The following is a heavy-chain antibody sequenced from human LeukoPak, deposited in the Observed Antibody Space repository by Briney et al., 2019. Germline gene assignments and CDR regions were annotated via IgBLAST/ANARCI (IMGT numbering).Heavy chain of an antibody. J-gene: IGHJ5*02. CDR3: ATGLFEVGNNWFDP. CDR2: INPDTGGT. CDR1: GYNFTDYF. D-gene: IGHD3-3*01. V-gene: IGHV1-2*06. Sequence: ASVKVSCKAPGYNFTDYFMHWVRQAPGQGFEWMGRINPDTGGTNYAQRFQGRVTLTRDTSINTVYMELSSLISGDTAVYYCATGLFEVGNNWFDPWGQGTLVTVST.